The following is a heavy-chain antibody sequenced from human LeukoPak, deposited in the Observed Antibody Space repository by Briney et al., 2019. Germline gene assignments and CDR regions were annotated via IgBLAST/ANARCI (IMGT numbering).Heavy chain of an antibody. CDR1: GGTFSSYA. V-gene: IGHV1-69*05. CDR3: ARDVVRGNDVNWYFDL. D-gene: IGHD1-1*01. J-gene: IGHJ2*01. CDR2: TIPIFGTA. Sequence: AASVKVSCKASGGTFSSYAISWVRQAPGQGLEWMGRTIPIFGTANYAQKFQGRVTITTDESTSTAHMEPSSLRSEDTAVYYCARDVVRGNDVNWYFDLWGRGTLVTVSS.